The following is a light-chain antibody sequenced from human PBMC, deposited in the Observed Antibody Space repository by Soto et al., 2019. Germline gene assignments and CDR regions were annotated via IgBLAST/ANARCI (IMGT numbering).Light chain of an antibody. CDR3: SSYTGSSTLVV. CDR1: SSDVGAYDY. V-gene: IGLV2-14*01. CDR2: DVT. Sequence: QSALTQPASVSGSPGQSITISCTGTSSDVGAYDYVSRYRQHPGKAPKLMIYDVTNRPSGVSNRFSGSKSGNTASLTISGLQAEDEADYYCSSYTGSSTLVVFGGGTKLTVL. J-gene: IGLJ2*01.